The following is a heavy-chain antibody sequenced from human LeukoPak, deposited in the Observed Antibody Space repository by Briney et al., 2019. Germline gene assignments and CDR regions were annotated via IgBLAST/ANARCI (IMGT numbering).Heavy chain of an antibody. J-gene: IGHJ4*02. D-gene: IGHD6-19*01. V-gene: IGHV3-66*01. CDR2: IYSGGST. Sequence: PGGSLRLSCAASGFTVSGNYMSWVRQAPGKGLEWVSVIYSGGSTYYADSVKGRFTISRDKSKNTLYLQMNSLRAEDTAVYYCARARIAVAGMIYWGQGTLVTVSS. CDR1: GFTVSGNY. CDR3: ARARIAVAGMIY.